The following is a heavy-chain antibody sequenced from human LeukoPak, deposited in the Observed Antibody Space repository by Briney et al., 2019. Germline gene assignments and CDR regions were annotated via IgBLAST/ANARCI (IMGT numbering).Heavy chain of an antibody. J-gene: IGHJ4*02. Sequence: AGGSLRLSCAASGFTFSSYGMHWVRQAPGKGLEWVAVIWYDGSSKYYADSVKGRFTISRDNSKNTLYLQMNSLRAEDTAVYYCAKGPRITIFGVVTTNFDYWGQGTLVTVSS. CDR1: GFTFSSYG. V-gene: IGHV3-33*06. D-gene: IGHD3-3*01. CDR2: IWYDGSSK. CDR3: AKGPRITIFGVVTTNFDY.